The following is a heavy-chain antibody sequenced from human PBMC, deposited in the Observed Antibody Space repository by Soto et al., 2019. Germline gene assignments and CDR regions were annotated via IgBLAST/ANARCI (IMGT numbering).Heavy chain of an antibody. V-gene: IGHV3-23*01. CDR1: GFTFSSYA. Sequence: EVHLLESGGGLVQPGGSLRLPCAASGFTFSSYAMNWVRQAPGKGLEWVSVISGSGGSTYYADSVKGRFTISRDNSKNTLYLQMNSLRAEDTAVYYCARRGPGTYFDDWGQGTLVTVSS. J-gene: IGHJ4*02. CDR3: ARRGPGTYFDD. CDR2: ISGSGGST. D-gene: IGHD6-13*01.